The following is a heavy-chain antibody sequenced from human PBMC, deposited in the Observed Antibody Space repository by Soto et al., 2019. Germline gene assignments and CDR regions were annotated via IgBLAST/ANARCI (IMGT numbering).Heavy chain of an antibody. D-gene: IGHD6-19*01. CDR2: VFHSATT. Sequence: QVQLQESGPGLVKPSETLTLTCTVSGDSFSDYYWNWIHQVPGKGLEWIGFVFHSATTSYNPSLKTRVAISDDTSKKQFSLRLTSVTSADTAVYYCARGHYSSGWPIDYWGQGILVTVSS. V-gene: IGHV4-59*01. CDR3: ARGHYSSGWPIDY. J-gene: IGHJ4*02. CDR1: GDSFSDYY.